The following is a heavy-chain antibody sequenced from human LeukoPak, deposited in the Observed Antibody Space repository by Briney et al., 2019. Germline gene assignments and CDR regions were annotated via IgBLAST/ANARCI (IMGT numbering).Heavy chain of an antibody. J-gene: IGHJ4*02. V-gene: IGHV3-23*01. CDR2: ISGSGGST. Sequence: GGSLRLSCAASGFTFSSYAMSWVRQAPGKGLEWVSAISGSGGSTYYADSVKGRFTISRDNSKNTSYLQMHRLRAGGTGVYYCWEAIFGGSYHLCHFEYWGQGTLVSVSS. D-gene: IGHD1-26*01. CDR1: GFTFSSYA. CDR3: WEAIFGGSYHLCHFEY.